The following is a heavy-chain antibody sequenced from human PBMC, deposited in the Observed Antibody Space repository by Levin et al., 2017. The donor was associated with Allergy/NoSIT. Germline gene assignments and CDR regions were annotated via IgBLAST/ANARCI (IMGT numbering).Heavy chain of an antibody. D-gene: IGHD6-6*01. CDR2: ISGSGGSI. CDR1: GFTFSSYA. Sequence: GGSLRLSCAASGFTFSSYAMSWVRQAPGKGLEWVSVISGSGGSIHYADSVQGRFTISRDNSKNTLYLQMNSLRAEDTALYHCVRSISRYNSASVEDYWGQGTLVTVSS. V-gene: IGHV3-23*01. J-gene: IGHJ4*02. CDR3: VRSISRYNSASVEDY.